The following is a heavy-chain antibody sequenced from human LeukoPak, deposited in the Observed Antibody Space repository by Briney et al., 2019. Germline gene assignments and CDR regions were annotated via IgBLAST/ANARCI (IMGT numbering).Heavy chain of an antibody. V-gene: IGHV3-23*01. CDR3: AKDSPIAAADDY. D-gene: IGHD6-25*01. CDR1: GFTLGNYW. CDR2: ISGSGGST. Sequence: PGGSLRLSCAASGFTLGNYWMTWVRQAPGKGLEWVSAISGSGGSTYYADSVKGRFTISRDNSKNTLYLQMNSLRAEDTAVYYCAKDSPIAAADDYWGQGTLVTVSS. J-gene: IGHJ4*02.